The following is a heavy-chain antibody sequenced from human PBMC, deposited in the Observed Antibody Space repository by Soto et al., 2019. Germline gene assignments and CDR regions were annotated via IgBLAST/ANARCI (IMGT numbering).Heavy chain of an antibody. CDR3: ARLQYSSPDAFDI. CDR1: GYSLTSYW. D-gene: IGHD6-13*01. Sequence: GESLQISCKGSGYSLTSYWLGWVRQMTGKGLEWMGIIYPGDSDTRYSPSFQGQVTISADKSISTAYLQWSSLKASDTAMYYCARLQYSSPDAFDIWGQGTMVTVSS. J-gene: IGHJ3*02. CDR2: IYPGDSDT. V-gene: IGHV5-51*01.